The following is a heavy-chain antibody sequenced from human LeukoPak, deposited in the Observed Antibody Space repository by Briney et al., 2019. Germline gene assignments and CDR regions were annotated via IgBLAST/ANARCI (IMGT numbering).Heavy chain of an antibody. CDR3: ARAGGHYNWNFGDAIDI. CDR2: ISYDGSNE. Sequence: GGSLRLSCAASGFTFSSYSMQWVRQTPGKGLEWVAVISYDGSNEYYAGSVKGRFTISRDSSKNTLYLQMNSLRAEDTAVYYCARAGGHYNWNFGDAIDIWGQGTMVTVSS. D-gene: IGHD1-20*01. V-gene: IGHV3-30*19. CDR1: GFTFSSYS. J-gene: IGHJ3*02.